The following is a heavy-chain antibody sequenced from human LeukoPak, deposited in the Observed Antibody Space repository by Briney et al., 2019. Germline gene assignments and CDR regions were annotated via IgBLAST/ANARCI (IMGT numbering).Heavy chain of an antibody. CDR2: ISSSSYI. Sequence: PGGSLRLSCAASGFTFSSYSMNWVRQAPGKGLEWVSSISSSSYIYYADSVKGRFTISRDNAKNSLYLQMNSLRAEDTAVYYCARGFQYYYGSGSYWGQGTLVTVSS. CDR3: ARGFQYYYGSGSY. J-gene: IGHJ4*02. V-gene: IGHV3-21*01. CDR1: GFTFSSYS. D-gene: IGHD3-10*01.